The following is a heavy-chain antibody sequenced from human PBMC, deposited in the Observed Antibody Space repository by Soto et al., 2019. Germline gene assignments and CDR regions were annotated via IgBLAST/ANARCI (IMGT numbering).Heavy chain of an antibody. J-gene: IGHJ6*02. CDR2: ITVGNGNS. Sequence: GASVKVSCKASGYTFVNYAMHWVRQAPGQRLEWVGWITVGNGNSRYSENLRGRVAFTRDTSASTAYMELSSLRSEDTSVYYCARDGTYASGWYNQTTYTLDVWGQGTTVTVSS. V-gene: IGHV1-3*01. CDR1: GYTFVNYA. CDR3: ARDGTYASGWYNQTTYTLDV. D-gene: IGHD6-19*01.